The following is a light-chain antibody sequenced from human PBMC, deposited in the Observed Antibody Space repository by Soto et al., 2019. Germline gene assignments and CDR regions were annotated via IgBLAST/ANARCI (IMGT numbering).Light chain of an antibody. CDR1: SSDIGGYNY. V-gene: IGLV2-14*01. CDR3: SSFAGSGSYV. J-gene: IGLJ1*01. Sequence: QSALTQPASVSGSPGQSITISCTGTSSDIGGYNYVSWFQQHPGKAPNMLIYDVDHRPSGVPYRFAASKSGNTASLTISGLQAEDEADYYCSSFAGSGSYVFGTGTKVTVL. CDR2: DVD.